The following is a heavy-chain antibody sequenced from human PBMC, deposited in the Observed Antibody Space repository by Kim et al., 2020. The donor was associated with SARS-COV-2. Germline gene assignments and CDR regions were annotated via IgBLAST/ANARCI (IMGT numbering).Heavy chain of an antibody. CDR2: ISRSGRTI. D-gene: IGHD2-8*01. CDR3: VKEVMATSGTNYFDY. Sequence: GGSLRLSCSASGFTFSTYAMYWVRQSPGKGLEYVSSISRSGRTIDYADSMKGRSTTSRDNSKNMLHLQVSSLRPEDTAVYYCVKEVMATSGTNYFDYWGQGALVTVSS. V-gene: IGHV3-64D*09. CDR1: GFTFSTYA. J-gene: IGHJ4*02.